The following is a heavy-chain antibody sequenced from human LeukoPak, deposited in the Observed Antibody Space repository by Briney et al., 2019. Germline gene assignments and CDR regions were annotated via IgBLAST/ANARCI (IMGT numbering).Heavy chain of an antibody. CDR2: IYSGGST. V-gene: IGHV3-53*01. Sequence: PGRSLRLSCAASGFTFSSYAMHWVRQAPGKGLEWVSVIYSGGSTYYADSVKGRFTISRDNSKNTLYLQMNSLRAEDTAVYYCATSYSYGPFDYWGQGTLVTVSS. D-gene: IGHD5-18*01. J-gene: IGHJ4*02. CDR3: ATSYSYGPFDY. CDR1: GFTFSSYA.